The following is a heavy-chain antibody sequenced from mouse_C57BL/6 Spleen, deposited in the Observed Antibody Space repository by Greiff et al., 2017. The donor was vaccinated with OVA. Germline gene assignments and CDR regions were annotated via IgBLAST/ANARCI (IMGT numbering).Heavy chain of an antibody. CDR2: ISDGGSYT. J-gene: IGHJ3*01. D-gene: IGHD3-2*01. CDR1: GFTFSSYA. V-gene: IGHV5-4*01. CDR3: ARDREAVDSSRGGFAY. Sequence: EVKLVESGGGLVKPGGSLKLSCAASGFTFSSYAMSWVRQTPEKRLEWIATISDGGSYTYYPDNVKGRFTISRDNAKNNMYLQMSHLKSEDTAMYDCARDREAVDSSRGGFAYWGQGTLVTVSA.